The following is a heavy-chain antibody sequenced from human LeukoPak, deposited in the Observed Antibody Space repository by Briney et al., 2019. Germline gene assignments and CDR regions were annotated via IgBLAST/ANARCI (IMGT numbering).Heavy chain of an antibody. J-gene: IGHJ6*03. V-gene: IGHV1-8*01. CDR2: MNPNSGNT. CDR1: GYTFTSYD. CDR3: ARRYKNVVAPGYYMDV. D-gene: IGHD2/OR15-2a*01. Sequence: ASVKVSCKASGYTFTSYDINWVRQATGQGPEWMGWMNPNSGNTGYAQKFQGRVTMTRNTSISTAYMELSSLTSEDTAVYYCARRYKNVVAPGYYMDVWGKGTTVTVSS.